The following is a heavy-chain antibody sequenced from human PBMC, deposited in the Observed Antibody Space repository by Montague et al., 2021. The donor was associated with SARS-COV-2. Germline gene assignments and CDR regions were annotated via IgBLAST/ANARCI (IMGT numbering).Heavy chain of an antibody. J-gene: IGHJ4*02. V-gene: IGHV4-34*01. CDR2: INHRGTS. CDR1: GGSFSDYF. Sequence: SETQSLTYAVYGGSFSDYFWTWIRQPPGKGLEWIGEINHRGTSNYNPSLKSRVSISVDTSKNHFSLYLGSVTAADTAVYYCARGRQHFNMIVVVMTGGEYYFDYWGQGTLVTVSS. CDR3: ARGRQHFNMIVVVMTGGEYYFDY. D-gene: IGHD3-22*01.